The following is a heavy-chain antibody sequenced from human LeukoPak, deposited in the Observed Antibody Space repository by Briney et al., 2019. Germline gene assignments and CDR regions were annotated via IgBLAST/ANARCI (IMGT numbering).Heavy chain of an antibody. V-gene: IGHV4-4*02. CDR2: IAHDWTR. D-gene: IGHD1-7*01. J-gene: IGHJ4*02. Sequence: SGTLSLTCGVSGGSIHSTNYLRWGRQAPGEGLEWIGEIAHDWTRNYNPSLRSRVDMSFDRANNYSSLSLTAVTAADTALYYCTRETRPFCPFAFWGQGVMVTVSS. CDR1: GGSIHSTNY. CDR3: TRETRPFCPFAF.